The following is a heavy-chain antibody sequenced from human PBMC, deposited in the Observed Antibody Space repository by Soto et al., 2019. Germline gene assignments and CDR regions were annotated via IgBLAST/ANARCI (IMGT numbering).Heavy chain of an antibody. CDR1: GYSFTSYW. Sequence: LGESLKISCKGSGYSFTSYWIGWVRQMPGKGLEWMGIIYPGDSDTRYSPSFQGQVTISADKSISTAYLQWSSLKASDTAMYYYARHKRSGSYPYYFDYWGQGTLVTVSS. D-gene: IGHD1-26*01. V-gene: IGHV5-51*01. J-gene: IGHJ4*02. CDR2: IYPGDSDT. CDR3: ARHKRSGSYPYYFDY.